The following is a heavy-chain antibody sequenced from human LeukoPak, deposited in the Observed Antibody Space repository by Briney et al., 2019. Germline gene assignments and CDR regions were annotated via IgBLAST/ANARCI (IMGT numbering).Heavy chain of an antibody. CDR2: ISSSGSTI. V-gene: IGHV3-11*01. Sequence: GRSLRLSCAASGFTFSDYYMSWIRQAPGKGLEWVSYISSSGSTIYYADSVKGRFTISRDNAKNSLYLQMNSLRAEDTAVYYCARGDELIMRYYYMDVWGKGTTVTVSS. CDR1: GFTFSDYY. D-gene: IGHD1-26*01. CDR3: ARGDELIMRYYYMDV. J-gene: IGHJ6*03.